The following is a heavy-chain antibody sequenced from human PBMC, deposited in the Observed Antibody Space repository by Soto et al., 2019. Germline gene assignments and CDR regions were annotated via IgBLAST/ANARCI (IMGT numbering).Heavy chain of an antibody. J-gene: IGHJ4*02. Sequence: EVQLVESGGGVLRPGESLRLSCAASGFIFDEYGMSWARQAPGKGLEWVSGVNWNGGSTGYADSVKGRFTISRDNAKNFLFLQMNSLRVEDTAFYYCVRGASLNFDYWGQGTLVTVSS. V-gene: IGHV3-20*04. CDR1: GFIFDEYG. D-gene: IGHD1-26*01. CDR3: VRGASLNFDY. CDR2: VNWNGGST.